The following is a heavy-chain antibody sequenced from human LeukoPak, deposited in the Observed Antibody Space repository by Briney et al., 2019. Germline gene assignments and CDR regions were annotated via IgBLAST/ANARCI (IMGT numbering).Heavy chain of an antibody. CDR2: RYHSGST. D-gene: IGHD3-22*01. J-gene: IGHJ4*02. CDR1: GYSISSGYY. Sequence: SETLSLTCTVSGYSISSGYYWGWIRQPPGKGLEWIGSRYHSGSTYYNPSLKSRVTISVDTSKNQFSLKLSSVTAADTAVYYCARGANYSDSSGYYSPNFDYWGQGTLVTVSS. CDR3: ARGANYSDSSGYYSPNFDY. V-gene: IGHV4-38-2*02.